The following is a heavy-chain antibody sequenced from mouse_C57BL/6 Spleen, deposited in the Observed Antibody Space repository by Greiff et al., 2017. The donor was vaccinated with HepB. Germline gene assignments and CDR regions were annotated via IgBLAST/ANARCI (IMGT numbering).Heavy chain of an antibody. J-gene: IGHJ4*01. V-gene: IGHV5-9-1*02. D-gene: IGHD3-1*01. CDR2: ISSGGDYI. Sequence: EVKVVESGEGLVKPGGSLKLSCAASGFTFSSYAMSWVRQTPEKRLEWVAYISSGGDYIYYADTVKGRFTISRDNARNTLYLQMSSLKSEDTAMYYCTRDRDDYYAMDSWGQGTSVTVSS. CDR1: GFTFSSYA. CDR3: TRDRDDYYAMDS.